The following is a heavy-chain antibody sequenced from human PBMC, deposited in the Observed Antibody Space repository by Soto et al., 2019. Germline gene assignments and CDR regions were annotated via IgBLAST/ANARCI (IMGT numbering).Heavy chain of an antibody. D-gene: IGHD2-2*01. V-gene: IGHV3-15*01. J-gene: IGHJ6*03. CDR1: GFTFSNAW. CDR3: TTDLARDCSSTSCYLYYYYYYMDV. CDR2: IKSKTDGGTT. Sequence: GGSLRLSCAASGFTFSNAWMSWVRQAPGKGLEWVGRIKSKTDGGTTDYAAPVKGRFTISRDDSKNTLYLQMNSLKTEDTAVYYCTTDLARDCSSTSCYLYYYYYYMDVWGKGTTVTVSS.